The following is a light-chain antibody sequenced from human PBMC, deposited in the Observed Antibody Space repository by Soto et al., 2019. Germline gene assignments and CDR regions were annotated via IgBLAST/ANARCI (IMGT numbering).Light chain of an antibody. Sequence: QSVLTQPASVSGSPGQSIAISCTGTSSDVGSSDLVSWYQQHPGKAPKLIIYEVTKRPSGVSDRFSGSKSDNTASLTISGLQAEDEADYYCCSYTCIRTYGFGTGTKVTVL. CDR3: CSYTCIRTYG. V-gene: IGLV2-23*02. CDR1: SSDVGSSDL. CDR2: EVT. J-gene: IGLJ1*01.